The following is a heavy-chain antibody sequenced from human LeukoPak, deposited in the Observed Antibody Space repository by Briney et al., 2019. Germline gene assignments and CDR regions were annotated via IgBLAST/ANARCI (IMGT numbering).Heavy chain of an antibody. D-gene: IGHD1-26*01. V-gene: IGHV4-34*01. CDR3: SRRPRTSGSHDGPSGLDY. Sequence: SETLSLTCAVYGGSFSGYYWSWIRQPPGKGLEWIGEINHSGGTNSNPSLKSRVTISVDTSKNQFSLKPNSVTAADTAMYYCSRRPRTSGSHDGPSGLDYWGQGTLVTASS. CDR2: INHSGGT. J-gene: IGHJ4*02. CDR1: GGSFSGYY.